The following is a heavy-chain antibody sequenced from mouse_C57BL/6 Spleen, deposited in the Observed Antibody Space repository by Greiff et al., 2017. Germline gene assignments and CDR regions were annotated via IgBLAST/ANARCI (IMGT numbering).Heavy chain of an antibody. CDR1: GFTFTDYY. CDR3: ARYIYYYGSSLDYAMDY. CDR2: IRNKANGYTT. D-gene: IGHD1-1*01. J-gene: IGHJ4*01. V-gene: IGHV7-3*01. Sequence: DVMLVESGGGLVQPGGSLSLSCAASGFTFTDYYMSWVRQPPGKALEWLGFIRNKANGYTTEYSASVKGRFTISRDNSQSILYLQMNALRAEDSATYYCARYIYYYGSSLDYAMDYWGQGTSVTVSS.